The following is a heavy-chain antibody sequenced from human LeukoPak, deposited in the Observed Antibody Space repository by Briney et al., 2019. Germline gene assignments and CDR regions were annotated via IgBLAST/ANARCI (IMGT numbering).Heavy chain of an antibody. V-gene: IGHV3-30-3*01. Sequence: GGSLRLSCAASGFTFSSYAMHWVRQAPGKGLEWVAVISYDGSNKYYADSVKGRFTISRDNSKDTLYLQMNSLRAEDTAVCYCARTRVGYCSGGSCHLDYWGQGTLVTVSS. J-gene: IGHJ4*02. CDR3: ARTRVGYCSGGSCHLDY. D-gene: IGHD2-15*01. CDR2: ISYDGSNK. CDR1: GFTFSSYA.